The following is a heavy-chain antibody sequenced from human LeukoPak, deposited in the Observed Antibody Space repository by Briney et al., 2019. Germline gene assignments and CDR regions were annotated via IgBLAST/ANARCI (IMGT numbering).Heavy chain of an antibody. V-gene: IGHV1-18*01. CDR2: ISAYNGNT. Sequence: GASVKVSCKASGYTFTSYGISWVRQAPGQGLEWMGWISAYNGNTNYAQKLQGRVTMTTDTSTSTAYMELRSLRSDDTAVYYCARGSEVAAAFLNFDYWGQGTLVTVSS. D-gene: IGHD6-13*01. CDR1: GYTFTSYG. CDR3: ARGSEVAAAFLNFDY. J-gene: IGHJ4*02.